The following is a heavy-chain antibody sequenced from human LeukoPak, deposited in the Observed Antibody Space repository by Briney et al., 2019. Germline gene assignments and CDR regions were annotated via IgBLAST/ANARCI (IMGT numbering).Heavy chain of an antibody. D-gene: IGHD6-19*01. CDR3: ARWGGWEPTPY. CDR2: MWYDESSK. J-gene: IGHJ4*02. Sequence: GGSLRLSCAASGFTFNSYDMHWVRQAPGKGLEWVAIMWYDESSKYYADSVKGRFTISRDNSKNTLYLQMNSLRAEDTAVYYCARWGGWEPTPYWGQGTLVTVSS. CDR1: GFTFNSYD. V-gene: IGHV3-33*01.